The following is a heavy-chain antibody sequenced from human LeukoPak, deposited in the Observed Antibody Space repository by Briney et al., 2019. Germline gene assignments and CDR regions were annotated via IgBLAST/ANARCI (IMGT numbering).Heavy chain of an antibody. V-gene: IGHV4-59*01. Sequence: SETLSLTCTVSGGSISSYYWSWIRQPPGKGLEWIGYIYYSGSTNYNPSLKSRVTISVDTSKNQFSLKLSPVTAADTAVYYCARGWSGDYVEYWGQGTLVTVSS. D-gene: IGHD2-15*01. CDR3: ARGWSGDYVEY. CDR1: GGSISSYY. J-gene: IGHJ4*02. CDR2: IYYSGST.